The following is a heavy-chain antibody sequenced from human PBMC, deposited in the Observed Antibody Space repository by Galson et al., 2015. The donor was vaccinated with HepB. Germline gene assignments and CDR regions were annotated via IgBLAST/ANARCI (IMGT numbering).Heavy chain of an antibody. D-gene: IGHD3-22*01. CDR3: AKDDVSMIVVPLLPGDY. Sequence: SLRLSCAVSRCTFSSYLMSWVRQAPGKGLECEANIKEDGTENYYADSVKGRFTISRDNSKNTLYLQMNSLKPEDTAVYYCAKDDVSMIVVPLLPGDYWGQGTLVTVSS. CDR2: IKEDGTEN. CDR1: RCTFSSYL. V-gene: IGHV3-7*01. J-gene: IGHJ4*02.